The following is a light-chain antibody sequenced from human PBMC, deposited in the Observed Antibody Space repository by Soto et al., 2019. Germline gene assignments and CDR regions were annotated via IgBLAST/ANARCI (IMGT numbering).Light chain of an antibody. CDR2: SNN. Sequence: QSVLTQPPSASGTPGQRVSISCSGGSSNIGSNTVNWYQHLPGTTPKLLIYSNNQRPSGVPDRFSGSKSGTSASLAISGLQSEDEADYYCAAWDDSLIGPVFGGGTQLTVL. CDR1: SSNIGSNT. V-gene: IGLV1-44*01. J-gene: IGLJ3*02. CDR3: AAWDDSLIGPV.